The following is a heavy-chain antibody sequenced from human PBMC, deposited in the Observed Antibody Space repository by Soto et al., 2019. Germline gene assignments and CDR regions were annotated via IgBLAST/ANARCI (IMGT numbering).Heavy chain of an antibody. Sequence: QVQLVESGGGVVQPGKSLRLSCAASGFIFSNYGMHWVRQAPGKGLEWVALISFDGKNRNYADSVKGRFTIYRDNPKKTMYMEMNSLRPEDTAFYYCAKRGGVVGGSEHPFLEYWGQGTLVTVSS. V-gene: IGHV3-30*18. D-gene: IGHD2-15*01. CDR2: ISFDGKNR. J-gene: IGHJ4*02. CDR3: AKRGGVVGGSEHPFLEY. CDR1: GFIFSNYG.